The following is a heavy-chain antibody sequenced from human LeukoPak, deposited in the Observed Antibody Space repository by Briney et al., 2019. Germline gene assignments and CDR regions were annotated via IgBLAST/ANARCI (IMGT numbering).Heavy chain of an antibody. CDR3: AKGPASSIAAAADLDY. D-gene: IGHD6-13*01. CDR1: GFTFSSYA. V-gene: IGHV3-23*01. CDR2: ISGSGDST. Sequence: PGGSLRLSCAASGFTFSSYAMGWVRQAPGKGLEWVSGISGSGDSTDYADSIKGRFTFSRDNSKNTLYLQMNSLRAEDTAVYYCAKGPASSIAAAADLDYWGQGTLVTVSS. J-gene: IGHJ4*02.